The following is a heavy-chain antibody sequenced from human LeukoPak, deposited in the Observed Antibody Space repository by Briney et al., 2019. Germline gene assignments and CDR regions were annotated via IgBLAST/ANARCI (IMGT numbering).Heavy chain of an antibody. CDR2: FDPEDGET. Sequence: ASVTVSCKVSGYTLTELSMHWVRQAPGKGLEWMGGFDPEDGETIYAQKFQGRVTMTADTSTDTAYMELSSLRSEDTAVYYCATHGSGSSHPYYFDYWGQGTLVTVSS. V-gene: IGHV1-24*01. CDR1: GYTLTELS. D-gene: IGHD3-10*01. CDR3: ATHGSGSSHPYYFDY. J-gene: IGHJ4*02.